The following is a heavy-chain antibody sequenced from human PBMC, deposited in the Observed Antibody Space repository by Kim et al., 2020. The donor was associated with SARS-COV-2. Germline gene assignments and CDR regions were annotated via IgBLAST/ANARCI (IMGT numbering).Heavy chain of an antibody. V-gene: IGHV4-39*07. D-gene: IGHD3-3*01. J-gene: IGHJ5*02. CDR2: IYYSGST. CDR1: GGSISSSSYY. Sequence: SETLSLTCTVSGGSISSSSYYWGWIRQPPGKGLEWIGSIYYSGSTYYNPSLKSRVTISVDTSKNQFSLKLSSVTAADTAVYYCARVTAYDSTNWFDPWGQGTLVTVSS. CDR3: ARVTAYDSTNWFDP.